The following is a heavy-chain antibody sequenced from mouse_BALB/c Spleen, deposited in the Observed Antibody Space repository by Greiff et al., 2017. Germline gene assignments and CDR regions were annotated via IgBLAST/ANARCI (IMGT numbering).Heavy chain of an antibody. J-gene: IGHJ3*01. Sequence: VMLVESGPGLVAPSQSLSITCTVSGFSLSRYSVHWVRQPPGKGLEWLGMIWGGGSTDYNSALKSRLGISKDNSKSQVFLKMNSLQTDDTAMYYCARDYDGYGNWFAYWGQGTLVTVSA. CDR3: ARDYDGYGNWFAY. D-gene: IGHD2-3*01. CDR1: GFSLSRYS. CDR2: IWGGGST. V-gene: IGHV2-6-4*01.